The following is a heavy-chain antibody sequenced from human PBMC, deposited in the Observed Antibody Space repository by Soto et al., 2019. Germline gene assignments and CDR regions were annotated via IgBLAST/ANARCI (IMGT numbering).Heavy chain of an antibody. Sequence: SVKVSCKASGGTFSSYTISWVRQAPGQGLEWMGRIIPILGIANYAQKFQGRVTITADKSTSTAYMELSSLRSEDTAVYYCARDENILYPDPPGVWFDPWGQRTLVTVSS. CDR1: GGTFSSYT. CDR3: ARDENILYPDPPGVWFDP. D-gene: IGHD2-8*01. J-gene: IGHJ5*02. V-gene: IGHV1-69*04. CDR2: IIPILGIA.